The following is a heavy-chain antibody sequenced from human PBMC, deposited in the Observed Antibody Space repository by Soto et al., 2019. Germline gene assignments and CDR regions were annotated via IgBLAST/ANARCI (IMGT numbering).Heavy chain of an antibody. V-gene: IGHV1-69*01. CDR2: IIPKLGSA. CDR3: ARVGDGYNFGAVY. J-gene: IGHJ4*02. Sequence: QVQLVQSGAEVKEPGSSVKVSCKASGGGNLRDYRTTWVRRAPGQGLEWMGGIIPKLGSANYAQNFQGRVTVTAHESTNTVYMELRSLRSDDTAVYYCARVGDGYNFGAVYWVQGTPVTVSS. D-gene: IGHD2-21*01. CDR1: GGGNLRDYR.